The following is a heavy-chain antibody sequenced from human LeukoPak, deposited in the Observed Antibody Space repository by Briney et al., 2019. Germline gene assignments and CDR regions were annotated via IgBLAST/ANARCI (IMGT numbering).Heavy chain of an antibody. CDR1: GYTFTGYY. CDR3: ARSRVSDCSGGSCYSLAWFDP. J-gene: IGHJ5*02. CDR2: INPNSGGT. D-gene: IGHD2-15*01. Sequence: VASVKVSCKASGYTFTGYYMHWVRQAPGQGLEWMGWINPNSGGTNYAQKFQGRVTMTRNTSISTAYMELSSLRSEDTAVYHCARSRVSDCSGGSCYSLAWFDPWGQGTLVTVSS. V-gene: IGHV1-2*02.